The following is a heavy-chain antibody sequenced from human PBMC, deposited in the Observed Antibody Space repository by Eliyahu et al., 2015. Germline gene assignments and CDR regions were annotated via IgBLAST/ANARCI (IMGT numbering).Heavy chain of an antibody. Sequence: EVQLVESGGGLVQPGGSLRLSXXAXGFTVXXNYMGWVRQAPGKGLEWVSXIYSDGSTYYADSVRGRFTVSRDNSKNTLYLQMNSLRAEDTAVYYCAKDMGAAAGYFDYWGQGILVTVSS. CDR3: AKDMGAAAGYFDY. D-gene: IGHD6-13*01. CDR1: GFTVXXNY. J-gene: IGHJ4*02. V-gene: IGHV3-66*01. CDR2: IYSDGST.